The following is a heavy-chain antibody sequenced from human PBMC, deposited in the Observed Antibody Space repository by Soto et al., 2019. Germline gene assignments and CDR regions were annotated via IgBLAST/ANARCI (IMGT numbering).Heavy chain of an antibody. J-gene: IGHJ6*02. CDR2: ISSTGGST. Sequence: EVQLLESGGGLVQPGESLRLSCAASGFSFRKYVMTWVRQAPGKGLEWVSSISSTGGSTYYADSVKGRFTVSRDNSKNTFYLQMNSLRAEDTALYYCAKDQGFLEWLPQDGLDVWGQGTTVAVSS. CDR3: AKDQGFLEWLPQDGLDV. CDR1: GFSFRKYV. V-gene: IGHV3-23*01. D-gene: IGHD3-3*01.